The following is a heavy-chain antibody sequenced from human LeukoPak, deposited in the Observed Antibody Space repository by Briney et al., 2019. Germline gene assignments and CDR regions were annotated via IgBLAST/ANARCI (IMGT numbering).Heavy chain of an antibody. CDR3: ATEYSSGWYGGFDY. CDR2: FDPEDGET. D-gene: IGHD6-19*01. CDR1: GYTLTELS. J-gene: IGHJ4*02. Sequence: ASVKVSCKVFGYTLTELSMHWVRQAPGKGLEWMGGFDPEDGETIYAQKFQGRVTMTEDTSTDTAYMELSSLRSEDTAVYYCATEYSSGWYGGFDYWGQGTLVTVSS. V-gene: IGHV1-24*01.